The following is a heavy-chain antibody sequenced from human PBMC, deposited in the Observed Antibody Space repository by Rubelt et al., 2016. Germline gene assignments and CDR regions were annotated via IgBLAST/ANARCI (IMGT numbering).Heavy chain of an antibody. J-gene: IGHJ6*02. CDR2: IWYDGSNK. V-gene: IGHV3-33*01. D-gene: IGHD3-9*01. Sequence: RLSCAASGFTFSSYGMHWVRQAPGKGLEWVAVIWYDGSNKYYADSVKGRFTISRDNSKNTLYLQMNSLRAEDTAVYYCARVTGYPNHVTFHGDVWGQGTTVTVSS. CDR1: GFTFSSYG. CDR3: ARVTGYPNHVTFHGDV.